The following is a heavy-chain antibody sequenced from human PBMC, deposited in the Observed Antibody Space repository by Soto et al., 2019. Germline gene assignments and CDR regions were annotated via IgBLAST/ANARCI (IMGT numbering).Heavy chain of an antibody. CDR3: ARMNQLAPKRNAFDI. D-gene: IGHD1-1*01. J-gene: IGHJ3*02. Sequence: PSETLSLTCTVSGDSISSYYWTWIRQSPGKGLEWIGYIHYSGSTNYSPSLKSRVTMSVDTSKNQFSLRLSSVTAADTAVYYCARMNQLAPKRNAFDIWGQGTMVTVSS. CDR2: IHYSGST. CDR1: GDSISSYY. V-gene: IGHV4-59*01.